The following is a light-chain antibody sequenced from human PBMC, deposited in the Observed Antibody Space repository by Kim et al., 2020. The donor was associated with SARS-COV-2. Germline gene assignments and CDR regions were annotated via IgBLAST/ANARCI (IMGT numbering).Light chain of an antibody. CDR2: QDS. V-gene: IGLV3-1*01. CDR1: KLGDKY. Sequence: SYELTQPPSVSVSPGQTASITCSGDKLGDKYACWYQQKPGQSPVLVIYQDSKRPSGIPERFSGSNSGNTATLTISGTQAMAEADYYCQASDSSTTVVYCG. J-gene: IGLJ2*01. CDR3: QASDSSTTVV.